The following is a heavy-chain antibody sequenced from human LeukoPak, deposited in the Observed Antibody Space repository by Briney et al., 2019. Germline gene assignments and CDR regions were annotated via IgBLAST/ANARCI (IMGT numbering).Heavy chain of an antibody. CDR3: ARARGAAAGTRYYFDY. CDR1: GFTFSSYW. D-gene: IGHD6-13*01. Sequence: GGSLRLSCAASGFTFSSYWMHWVRQAPGKGLVWVSRVDYDGINTNYADSVKGRFTVSRDNAKNTLYLQMNSLRAEDTAVYYCARARGAAAGTRYYFDYWGQGTLVTVSS. J-gene: IGHJ4*02. CDR2: VDYDGINT. V-gene: IGHV3-74*01.